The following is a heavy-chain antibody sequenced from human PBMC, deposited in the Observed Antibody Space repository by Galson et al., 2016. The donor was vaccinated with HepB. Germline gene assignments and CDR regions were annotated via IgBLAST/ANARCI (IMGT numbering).Heavy chain of an antibody. J-gene: IGHJ4*02. D-gene: IGHD5-24*01. CDR3: VRDGYAYNFDF. CDR1: GFSFSNYW. CDR2: IYRDGSGT. V-gene: IGHV3-74*01. Sequence: SLRLSCAASGFSFSNYWMHWVRQAPGKGLVWVSRIYRDGSGTNYADSVKGRFTMSRDNAKNTMYLQMNSLRAEDTAVYYCVRDGYAYNFDFWGQGTLVTVSS.